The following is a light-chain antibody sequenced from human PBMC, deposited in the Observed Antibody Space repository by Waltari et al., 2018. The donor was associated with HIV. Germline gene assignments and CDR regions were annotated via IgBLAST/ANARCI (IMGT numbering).Light chain of an antibody. J-gene: IGLJ2*01. CDR3: AAWDHSLSGHVV. Sequence: QSVLPQPPSASGTPGQRVTISCSGNSSNIGSGYVYWYQQLPGTAPTLLIYRNNQRPSGVPDRFSGSKSGNSASLAISGVRSEDEADYYCAAWDHSLSGHVVFGGGTKLTVL. CDR2: RNN. CDR1: SSNIGSGY. V-gene: IGLV1-47*01.